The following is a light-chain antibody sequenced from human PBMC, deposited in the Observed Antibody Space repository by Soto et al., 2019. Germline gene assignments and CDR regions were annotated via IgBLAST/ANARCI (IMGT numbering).Light chain of an antibody. CDR1: SGDIGRYKF. Sequence: QSVLTQPASVSGSPGQSVTISCTGTSGDIGRYKFVSWFQQHPGKAPKLLIFEGTNRPSGVSHRFSGSKSGNTASLTISGLQAEDEPMYFCSSSTNTNTLVIFGGGTKLTVL. CDR3: SSSTNTNTLVI. CDR2: EGT. J-gene: IGLJ2*01. V-gene: IGLV2-14*01.